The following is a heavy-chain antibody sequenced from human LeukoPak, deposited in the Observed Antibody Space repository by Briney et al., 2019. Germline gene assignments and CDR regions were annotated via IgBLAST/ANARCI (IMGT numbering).Heavy chain of an antibody. V-gene: IGHV4-31*11. CDR1: GGSFSGYY. Sequence: PSETLSLTCAVYGGSFSGYYWSWIRQHPGKGLEWIGYIYYSGSTYYNPSLKSRVTISVDTSKNQFSLKLSSVTAADTAVYYCARFFRGAYFDYWGQGTLVTVSS. J-gene: IGHJ4*02. CDR3: ARFFRGAYFDY. D-gene: IGHD2-15*01. CDR2: IYYSGST.